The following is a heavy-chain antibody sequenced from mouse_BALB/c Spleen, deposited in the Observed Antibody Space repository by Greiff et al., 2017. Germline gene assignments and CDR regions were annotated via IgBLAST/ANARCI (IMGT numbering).Heavy chain of an antibody. J-gene: IGHJ4*01. CDR1: GFTFSSYT. V-gene: IGHV5-12-2*01. CDR3: ASQYDYAMDY. D-gene: IGHD2-10*02. CDR2: ISTGGGST. Sequence: EVQLVESGGGLVQPGGSLKLSCAASGFTFSSYTMSWVRQTPEKRLEWVAYISTGGGSTYYPDTVKGRFTISRDNAKNTLYLQMSSLKSEDTAMYYCASQYDYAMDYWGQGTSVTVSS.